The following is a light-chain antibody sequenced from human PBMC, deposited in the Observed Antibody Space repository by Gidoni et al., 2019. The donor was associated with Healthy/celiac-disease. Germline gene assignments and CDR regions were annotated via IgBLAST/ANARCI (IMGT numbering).Light chain of an antibody. V-gene: IGLV1-47*01. J-gene: IGLJ2*01. CDR3: AAWDDSLRAVV. CDR1: SSNIGSNY. CDR2: RNN. Sequence: SVLTQPPSASGTPGQRVTISCSGSSSNIGSNYVYWYQQLPGTAPKLLIYRNNQRPSVVPDRLSGSKSGTSASLAISGLRSEDEADYYCAAWDDSLRAVVFGGGTKLTVL.